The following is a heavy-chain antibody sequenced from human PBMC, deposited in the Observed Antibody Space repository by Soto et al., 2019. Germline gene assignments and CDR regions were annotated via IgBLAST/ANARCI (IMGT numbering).Heavy chain of an antibody. J-gene: IGHJ5*02. V-gene: IGHV1-69*13. CDR2: IIPIFGTA. CDR1: GGTFSSYA. CDR3: ARDRGPSSGYYPYWFDP. D-gene: IGHD3-22*01. Sequence: ASVKVSCKASGGTFSSYAITWVRQAPGQGLEWMGGIIPIFGTANYAQKFQGRVTITADGSTSTAYMELSSLRSEDTALYYCARDRGPSSGYYPYWFDPWGQGTLVTVSS.